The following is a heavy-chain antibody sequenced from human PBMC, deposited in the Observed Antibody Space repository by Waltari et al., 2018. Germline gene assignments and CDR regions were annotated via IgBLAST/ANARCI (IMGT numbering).Heavy chain of an antibody. J-gene: IGHJ5*01. Sequence: QVQLVQSGAEVKKPGSSVKVSCKASGGTFTNNAIGWVRQAPGQGREWMGGISPLSGVPTYAQKFQGRVMVTADKSTTTAYMELSGLRSDDTAVYYCARTSGSGAYYRNWFDSWGQGTLLTVSS. CDR2: ISPLSGVP. CDR1: GGTFTNNA. CDR3: ARTSGSGAYYRNWFDS. V-gene: IGHV1-69*17. D-gene: IGHD3-10*01.